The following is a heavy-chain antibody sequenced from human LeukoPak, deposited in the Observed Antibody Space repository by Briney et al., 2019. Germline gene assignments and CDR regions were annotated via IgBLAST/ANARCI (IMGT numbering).Heavy chain of an antibody. Sequence: ASVKVSCKVSGNTLTELSIHWVRQAPGKGLEWMGSFDPEDIEKIYAQKFQGRLSMTEDTATDTAYMDLSSLRSEDTAVYYCATGIDYNDSSDYVLGWGQGTLVTVSS. D-gene: IGHD3-22*01. V-gene: IGHV1-24*01. CDR1: GNTLTELS. CDR3: ATGIDYNDSSDYVLG. J-gene: IGHJ4*02. CDR2: FDPEDIEK.